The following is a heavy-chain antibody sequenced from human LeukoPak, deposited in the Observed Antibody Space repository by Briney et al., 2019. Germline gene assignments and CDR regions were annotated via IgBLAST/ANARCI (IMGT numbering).Heavy chain of an antibody. J-gene: IGHJ6*02. CDR2: INPNSGVT. CDR3: ARGGVFVPGYYYGSGSSDYYYGMDV. V-gene: IGHV1-2*02. CDR1: EYTFTAYY. Sequence: ASVKVSCKASEYTFTAYYVHWVRQAPGQGLEWMGWINPNSGVTNYAQNFQGRVTMTRDTSISTAYMELTRLRSDDTAVYYCARGGVFVPGYYYGSGSSDYYYGMDVWGQGTTVTVSS. D-gene: IGHD3-10*01.